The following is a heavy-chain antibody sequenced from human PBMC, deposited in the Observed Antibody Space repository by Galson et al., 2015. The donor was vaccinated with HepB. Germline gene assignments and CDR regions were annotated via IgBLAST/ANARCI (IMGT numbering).Heavy chain of an antibody. CDR1: GGTFSSYA. Sequence: SVKVSCKASGGTFSSYAISWVRQAPGQGLEWMGGIIPIFGTANYAQKFQGRVTITADESTSTAYMELSSLRSEDTTVYYCARDRAGYRTNDAFDIWGQGQWSPSLQ. D-gene: IGHD5-18*01. J-gene: IGHJ3*02. V-gene: IGHV1-69*13. CDR3: ARDRAGYRTNDAFDI. CDR2: IIPIFGTA.